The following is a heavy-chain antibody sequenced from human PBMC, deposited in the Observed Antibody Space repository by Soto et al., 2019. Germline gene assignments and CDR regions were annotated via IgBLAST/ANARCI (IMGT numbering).Heavy chain of an antibody. V-gene: IGHV3-30*18. CDR1: GFSVSSSG. CDR3: AKDWGSNGWFNWFDP. J-gene: IGHJ5*02. Sequence: QVQLVESGGGVVQPGTSLRVSCEASGFSVSSSGMHWVRQVPGKGLEWVAMISHNRNSQHYGDSVRGRFTISRDTSKNTLYLQMNSLRPEDTAIYYCAKDWGSNGWFNWFDPWGQGTLVTVSS. D-gene: IGHD3-16*01. CDR2: ISHNRNSQ.